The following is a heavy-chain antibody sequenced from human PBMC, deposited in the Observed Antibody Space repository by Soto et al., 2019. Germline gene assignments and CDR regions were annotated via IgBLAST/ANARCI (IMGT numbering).Heavy chain of an antibody. CDR1: GYNFNNYW. J-gene: IGHJ6*02. CDR2: IYPGDSEV. V-gene: IGHV5-51*01. Sequence: PGESLKISCRTSGYNFNNYWIAWMRQMPGKGLEWLGTIYPGDSEVRYTPSFQGRVIISADESITTAYLQWSSLEASDTAMYYCARRSPGHLGGTDVWGQGTTATVSS. CDR3: ARRSPGHLGGTDV. D-gene: IGHD3-9*01.